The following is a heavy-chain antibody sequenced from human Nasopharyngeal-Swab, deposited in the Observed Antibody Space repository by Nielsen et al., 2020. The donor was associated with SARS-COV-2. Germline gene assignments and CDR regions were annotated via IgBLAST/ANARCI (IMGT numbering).Heavy chain of an antibody. Sequence: SETLSLTCTVSGGSISSYYWSWIRQPPGKELEWIGYIYYSGSTNYNPSLKSRVTISVDTSKNQFSLKLSSVTAADTAVYYCARVGVGSLTFDYWGQGTLVTVSS. CDR3: ARVGVGSLTFDY. CDR1: GGSISSYY. J-gene: IGHJ4*02. D-gene: IGHD1-26*01. V-gene: IGHV4-59*01. CDR2: IYYSGST.